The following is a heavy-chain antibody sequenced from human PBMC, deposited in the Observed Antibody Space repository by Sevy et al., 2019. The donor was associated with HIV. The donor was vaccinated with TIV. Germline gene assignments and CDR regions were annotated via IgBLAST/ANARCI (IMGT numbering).Heavy chain of an antibody. J-gene: IGHJ6*02. V-gene: IGHV1-8*01. CDR2: MNPNSGNT. CDR3: GRDAGRDIVVVPAAMDYYGMDV. Sequence: ASVKVSCKASGYTFTSYDINWVRQATGQGLEWMGRMNPNSGNTGYAQKFQGRVTMTRNTSISTAYMELSSLRSEDTAAYSCGRDAGRDIVVVPAAMDYYGMDVWGQGTTVTVSS. D-gene: IGHD2-2*01. CDR1: GYTFTSYD.